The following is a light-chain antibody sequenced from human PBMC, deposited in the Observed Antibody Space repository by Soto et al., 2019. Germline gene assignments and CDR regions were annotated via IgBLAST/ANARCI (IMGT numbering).Light chain of an antibody. CDR1: QSISNW. J-gene: IGKJ4*01. CDR3: QQLNSYPLS. CDR2: HVS. V-gene: IGKV1-5*01. Sequence: DIQMTQSPSTLSASVGDRVTITCRASQSISNWLAWYQQKPGKAPKLLIYHVSSLESGVPSRFSGSGSGTEFTLTISSLQPDDFSTYYCQQLNSYPLSFGGGTKVDIK.